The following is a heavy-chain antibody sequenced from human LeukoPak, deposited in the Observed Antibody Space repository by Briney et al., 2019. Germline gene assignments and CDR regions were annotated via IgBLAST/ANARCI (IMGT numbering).Heavy chain of an antibody. CDR3: ARAPVEMATIIAFDI. J-gene: IGHJ3*02. CDR2: IHPSGST. D-gene: IGHD5-24*01. CDR1: GGSISNYY. Sequence: SETLSLTCTVSGGSISNYYWSWIRQPAGKGLEWIGRIHPSGSTNYNPSLKSRVTISVDTSKNQFSLKLSSVTAADTAVYYCARAPVEMATIIAFDIWGQGTMVTVSS. V-gene: IGHV4-4*07.